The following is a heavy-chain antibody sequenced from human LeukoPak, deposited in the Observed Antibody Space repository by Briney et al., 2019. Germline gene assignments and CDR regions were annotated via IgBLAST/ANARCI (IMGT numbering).Heavy chain of an antibody. V-gene: IGHV4-34*01. CDR2: INHSGST. D-gene: IGHD2-2*01. Sequence: SETPSLTCAVYGGSFSGYYWSWIRQPPGKGLEWIGEINHSGSTNYNPSLKSRVTISVDTSKNQFSLKLSSVTAADTAVYYCARGRIVVVPAAIRYYYGMDVWGQGTTVTVSS. J-gene: IGHJ6*02. CDR1: GGSFSGYY. CDR3: ARGRIVVVPAAIRYYYGMDV.